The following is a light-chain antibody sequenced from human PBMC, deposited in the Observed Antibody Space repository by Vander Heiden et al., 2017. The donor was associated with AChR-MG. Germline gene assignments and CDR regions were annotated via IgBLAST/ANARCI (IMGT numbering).Light chain of an antibody. Sequence: EIVMTQSPLSLPVTPGEPASISCRSSQSLLHSNGYNYLDWYLQKPGQSPQLLIYLGSNRASGVPGRFSGSGSGTDFTLKISRVEAEDVGVYYFMQALQTPLTFGQGTKLEIK. CDR3: MQALQTPLT. CDR1: QSLLHSNGYNY. V-gene: IGKV2-28*01. CDR2: LGS. J-gene: IGKJ2*01.